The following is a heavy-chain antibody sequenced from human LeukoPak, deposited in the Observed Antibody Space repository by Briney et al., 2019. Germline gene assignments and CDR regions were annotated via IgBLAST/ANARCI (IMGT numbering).Heavy chain of an antibody. D-gene: IGHD3-16*02. CDR1: GFTFSGYW. J-gene: IGHJ3*02. V-gene: IGHV3-7*01. CDR3: ASFSYDYVWGSYRHDAFDI. Sequence: GGSLRLSCAASGFTFSGYWMSWVRQAPGKGLEWVANIKQDGSEKYYVDSVKGRFTIPRDNAKNSLYLQMNSLRAEDTAVYYCASFSYDYVWGSYRHDAFDIWGQGTMVTVSS. CDR2: IKQDGSEK.